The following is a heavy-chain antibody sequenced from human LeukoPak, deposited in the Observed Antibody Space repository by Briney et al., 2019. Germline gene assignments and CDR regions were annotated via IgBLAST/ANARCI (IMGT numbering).Heavy chain of an antibody. V-gene: IGHV4-31*03. CDR1: GGSISSGGYY. J-gene: IGHJ4*02. D-gene: IGHD6-13*01. CDR3: ARGLAAALWAY. Sequence: SETLSLTCTVSGGSISSGGYYWSWIRQHPGKGLEWIGYIFYSGSTYYNPSLKSRVTISVDTSKNQFSLKLSSVTAADTAVYYCARGLAAALWAYWGQGTLVTVSS. CDR2: IFYSGST.